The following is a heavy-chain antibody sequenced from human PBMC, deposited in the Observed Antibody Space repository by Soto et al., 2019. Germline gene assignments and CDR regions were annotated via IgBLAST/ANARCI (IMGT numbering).Heavy chain of an antibody. CDR1: GFTFSSNN. J-gene: IGHJ6*03. V-gene: IGHV3-53*01. CDR2: IYSGGST. D-gene: IGHD3-10*01. CDR3: AREPYYGSGSYYYMDV. Sequence: GGSLRLSCAASGFTFSSNNMSWVRQAPGKGLDWVSVIYSGGSTYYADSVKGRFTISRDNSKNTLYLQMNSLRAEDTAVYYCAREPYYGSGSYYYMDVWGKGTTVTVSS.